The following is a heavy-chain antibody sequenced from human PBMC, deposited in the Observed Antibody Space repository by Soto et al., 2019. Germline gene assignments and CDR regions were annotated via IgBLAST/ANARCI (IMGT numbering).Heavy chain of an antibody. Sequence: SETLSLTCTVSGGSISSGGYYWSWIRQHPGKGLEWIGYIYYSGSTYYNPSLKSRVTISVDTSKNQFSLKLSSVTAADTAVYYCARVRATGGYHDFDYWGQGTLVTVSS. CDR2: IYYSGST. V-gene: IGHV4-31*03. D-gene: IGHD3-10*01. J-gene: IGHJ4*02. CDR1: GGSISSGGYY. CDR3: ARVRATGGYHDFDY.